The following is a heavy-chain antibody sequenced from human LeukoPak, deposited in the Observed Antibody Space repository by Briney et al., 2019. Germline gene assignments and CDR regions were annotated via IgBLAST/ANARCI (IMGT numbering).Heavy chain of an antibody. Sequence: GGSLRLSCAASGFTFSSYSMNWVRQAPGKGLELVSSISSSSSYIYYADSVKGRFTISRDNAKNSLYLQMNSLRAEDTAVYYCARDHYSSSSGGNYYYYGMDVWGQGTTVTVSS. CDR1: GFTFSSYS. CDR3: ARDHYSSSSGGNYYYYGMDV. D-gene: IGHD6-6*01. J-gene: IGHJ6*02. CDR2: ISSSSSYI. V-gene: IGHV3-21*01.